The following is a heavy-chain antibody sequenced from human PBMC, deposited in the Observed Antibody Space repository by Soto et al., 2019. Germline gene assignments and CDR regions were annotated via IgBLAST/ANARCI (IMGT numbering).Heavy chain of an antibody. CDR1: GGSISSYY. CDR3: ARQGFGPLHGLVDV. V-gene: IGHV4-59*08. CDR2: VHHSWGS. Sequence: QVQLQESGPGLVKPSETLSLSCTVSGGSISSYYWSWFRQSPGKRMEWIGFVHHSWGSSYNPSLQIRAPRSLAASKSQCSLKVTSVTATDTAVYYCARQGFGPLHGLVDVWGQGTTVTVSS. D-gene: IGHD3-10*01. J-gene: IGHJ6*02.